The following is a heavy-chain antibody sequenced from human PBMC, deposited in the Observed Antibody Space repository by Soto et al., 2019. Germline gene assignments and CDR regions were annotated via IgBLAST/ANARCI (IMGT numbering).Heavy chain of an antibody. CDR1: GYTFKSYD. J-gene: IGHJ6*02. CDR3: ARKGYIGNFAKDV. V-gene: IGHV1-18*04. CDR2: ISGHNGKA. Sequence: ASVKVSCKASGYTFKSYDVMWVRKAPGQGLEWMGWISGHNGKADYAENFQGRVIMTTDTSTATASMDLRGLRSDDTAVYYCARKGYIGNFAKDVWGQGTTVTDSS. D-gene: IGHD5-12*01.